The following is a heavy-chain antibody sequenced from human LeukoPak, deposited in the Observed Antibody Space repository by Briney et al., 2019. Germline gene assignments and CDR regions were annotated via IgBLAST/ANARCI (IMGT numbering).Heavy chain of an antibody. D-gene: IGHD3-22*01. Sequence: SETLSLTCTVSGGSISSGGYNWSWIPQHPGKGLEWVVYICYSGSTYYNPSLKSRVTISVDTSKNQFSLKLSSVTAADPAVYYCASSPRRDSSGYYPLDAFDIWGQGTMVTVSS. V-gene: IGHV4-31*03. J-gene: IGHJ3*02. CDR3: ASSPRRDSSGYYPLDAFDI. CDR2: ICYSGST. CDR1: GGSISSGGYN.